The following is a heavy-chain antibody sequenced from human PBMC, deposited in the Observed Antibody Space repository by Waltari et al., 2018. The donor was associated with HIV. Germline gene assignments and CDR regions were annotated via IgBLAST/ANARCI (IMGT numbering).Heavy chain of an antibody. CDR1: IFSSYA. D-gene: IGHD3-22*01. V-gene: IGHV3-23*01. J-gene: IGHJ4*02. Sequence: IFSSYAMSWVRQAPGRGLEWVSSINGGTTGTFYAYSVKGRFTISRDSSKNTLYLQMNSLRAEDTAVYYYAKDRSYDSSGYFDYWGEGTLVTVSS. CDR2: INGGTTGT. CDR3: AKDRSYDSSGYFDY.